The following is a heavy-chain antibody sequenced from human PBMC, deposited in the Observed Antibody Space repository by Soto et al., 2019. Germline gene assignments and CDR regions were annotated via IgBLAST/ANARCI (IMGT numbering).Heavy chain of an antibody. CDR1: GFTFTTFS. CDR2: ISHNSDYI. D-gene: IGHD2-15*01. J-gene: IGHJ4*02. Sequence: GGPLRLSCAASGFTFTTFSMTWVRQAPGKGLDWVSSISHNSDYIYYSDSVKGRFTISRDNAKNSLYLQMNSLRAEDTAVYYCARFTDYCSGCTCSHVFDSWGRGTLVTVSS. V-gene: IGHV3-21*01. CDR3: ARFTDYCSGCTCSHVFDS.